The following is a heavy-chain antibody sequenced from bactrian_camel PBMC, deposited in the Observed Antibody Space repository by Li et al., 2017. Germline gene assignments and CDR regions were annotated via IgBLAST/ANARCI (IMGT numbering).Heavy chain of an antibody. V-gene: IGHV3S55*01. CDR2: MSPGGRI. J-gene: IGHJ4*01. CDR1: GDTRSSYC. CDR3: AADGGTVVAANLDPLKSGGYNY. D-gene: IGHD6*01. Sequence: HVQLVESGGGPVQAGGSLRLSCLASGDTRSSYCMAWFRQAPGKEREGVAAMSPGGRIYYRDSVKGRFTMSRDDDKRVLYIHMNNLKPEDTAVYYCAADGGTVVAANLDPLKSGGYNYWGQGTQVTVS.